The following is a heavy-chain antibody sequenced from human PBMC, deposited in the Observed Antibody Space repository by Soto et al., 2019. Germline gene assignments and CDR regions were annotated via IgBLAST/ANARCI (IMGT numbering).Heavy chain of an antibody. CDR2: INSDGSST. Sequence: GGSLRLSCAASGFTFSSYWMHWVRQAPGKGLVWVSRINSDGSSTSYADSVKGRFTISRDNAKNTLYLQMNSLRAEDTAVYYCARVGVGAPGTVWWFDPWGQGTLVTVSS. CDR3: ARVGVGAPGTVWWFDP. J-gene: IGHJ5*02. V-gene: IGHV3-74*01. CDR1: GFTFSSYW. D-gene: IGHD1-26*01.